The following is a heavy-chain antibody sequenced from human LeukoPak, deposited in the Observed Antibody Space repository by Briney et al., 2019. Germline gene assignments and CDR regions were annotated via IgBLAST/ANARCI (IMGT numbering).Heavy chain of an antibody. V-gene: IGHV1-8*01. J-gene: IGHJ4*02. Sequence: ASVTVSCTASGYTFTSYDINWVRQATGQGLEWMGWMNPNSGNTGYAQKFQGRVTMTRNTSISTAYMELSSLRSEDTAVYYCARGRVVVVAATDSPVDYWGQGTLVTVSS. CDR1: GYTFTSYD. D-gene: IGHD2-15*01. CDR2: MNPNSGNT. CDR3: ARGRVVVVAATDSPVDY.